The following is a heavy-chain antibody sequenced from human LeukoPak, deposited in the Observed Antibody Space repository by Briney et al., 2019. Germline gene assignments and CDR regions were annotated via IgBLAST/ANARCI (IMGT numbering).Heavy chain of an antibody. V-gene: IGHV3-23*01. J-gene: IGHJ4*02. CDR3: AKRGIDYYDSSGPDY. CDR1: GFTFSSYA. CDR2: ISGSGRTT. Sequence: SGGSLRLSCTASGFTFSSYAMSWVRQAPGKGLEWVSAISGSGRTTYYVDSVRGRFTISSDNSKNMLYLQMNNLRAEDTAVYYCAKRGIDYYDSSGPDYRGQGTLVTVSS. D-gene: IGHD3-22*01.